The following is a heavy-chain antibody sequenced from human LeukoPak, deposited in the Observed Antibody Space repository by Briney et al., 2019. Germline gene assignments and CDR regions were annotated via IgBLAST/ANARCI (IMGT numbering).Heavy chain of an antibody. Sequence: GSLRLSCAASGFTVRSNYMSWVRQAPGKGLEWVSVIYSGGSTYYADSVKGRFTISRDNSKNTLYLQMNSLRAEDTAVYYCARDITMVRGVGFDYWGQGTLVTVSS. CDR2: IYSGGST. CDR3: ARDITMVRGVGFDY. V-gene: IGHV3-53*01. J-gene: IGHJ4*02. D-gene: IGHD3-10*01. CDR1: GFTVRSNY.